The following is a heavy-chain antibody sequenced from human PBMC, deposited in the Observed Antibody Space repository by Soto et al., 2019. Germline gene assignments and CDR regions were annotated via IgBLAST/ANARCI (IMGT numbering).Heavy chain of an antibody. J-gene: IGHJ4*02. V-gene: IGHV4-39*07. CDR3: XXXXGRXXDY. CDR1: GGSISSSSYY. CDR2: INHSGST. Sequence: ETLSLTCTVSGGSISSSSYYWGWIRQPPGKGLEWIGEINHSGSTNYNPSLKSRVTISVDTSKNQFSLKLSSVTAAATAVYXXXXXXGRXXDYXXQGXLXXVSS.